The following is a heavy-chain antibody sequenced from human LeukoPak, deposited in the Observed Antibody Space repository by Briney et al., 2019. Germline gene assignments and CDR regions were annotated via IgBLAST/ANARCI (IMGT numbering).Heavy chain of an antibody. J-gene: IGHJ4*02. Sequence: ASVKVSCKVSGYTLTELSMHWVRQAPGKGLEWMGGFDPEDGETIYAQKFQGRVTMTEDTSTDTAYMELSSLRSEDTAVYYCARVGAFRERALPKDYYDSSGNDYWGQGTLVTVSS. CDR2: FDPEDGET. V-gene: IGHV1-24*01. D-gene: IGHD3-22*01. CDR3: ARVGAFRERALPKDYYDSSGNDY. CDR1: GYTLTELS.